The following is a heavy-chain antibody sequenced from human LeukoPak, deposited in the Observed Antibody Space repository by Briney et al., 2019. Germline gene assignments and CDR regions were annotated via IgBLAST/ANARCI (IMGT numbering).Heavy chain of an antibody. J-gene: IGHJ5*02. D-gene: IGHD2-2*01. CDR2: IYTSGST. Sequence: PSGTLSLTCTVSGGSISCYYWSWIRQPAGKGLEWIGRIYTSGSTNYNPSLKSRVTMSVDTSKNQFSLKLSSVTAADTAVYYCARVVIPAATMENWFDPWGQGTLVAVSS. V-gene: IGHV4-4*07. CDR3: ARVVIPAATMENWFDP. CDR1: GGSISCYY.